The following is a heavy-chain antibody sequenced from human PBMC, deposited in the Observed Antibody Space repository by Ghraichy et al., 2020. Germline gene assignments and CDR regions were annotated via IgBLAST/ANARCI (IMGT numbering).Heavy chain of an antibody. V-gene: IGHV3-72*01. Sequence: GGSLRLSCVASGFTFSDHYMDWVRQAPGKGLEWVGRTRNKANSYTTEYAASVKGRFTISRDDSKNSLYLQMNSLKTEDTAVYYCARVGGYGDYYFDYWGQGALVTVSS. CDR2: TRNKANSYTT. CDR1: GFTFSDHY. CDR3: ARVGGYGDYYFDY. J-gene: IGHJ4*02. D-gene: IGHD4-17*01.